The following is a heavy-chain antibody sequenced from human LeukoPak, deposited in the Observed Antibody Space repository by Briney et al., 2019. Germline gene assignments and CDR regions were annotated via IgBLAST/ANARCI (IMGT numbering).Heavy chain of an antibody. CDR3: ARVGGTSPQSDY. CDR1: GFPFSVYW. V-gene: IGHV3-7*01. J-gene: IGHJ4*02. CDR2: IRQGGSEK. D-gene: IGHD1-1*01. Sequence: PGGSLRLSCAAPGFPFSVYWMSWVRQAPGKGLEWVAKIRQGGSEKYYADSVKGRFTISRDNAKTSLYVQMNSLRAEDTAVYYCARVGGTSPQSDYWGQGTLVTVSS.